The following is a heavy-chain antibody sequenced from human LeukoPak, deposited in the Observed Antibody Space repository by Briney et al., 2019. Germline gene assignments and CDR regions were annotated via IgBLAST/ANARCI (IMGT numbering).Heavy chain of an antibody. D-gene: IGHD5-18*01. CDR3: ARDPVGYSYGYNYMDV. J-gene: IGHJ6*03. V-gene: IGHV1-2*02. Sequence: RASVKVSCEASGYTFTGYYMRWVRQAPGQGLEWMGWINPNSGGTNYAQKFQGRVTMTRDTSISTAYMELSRLRSDDTAVYYCARDPVGYSYGYNYMDVWGKGTTVTISS. CDR2: INPNSGGT. CDR1: GYTFTGYY.